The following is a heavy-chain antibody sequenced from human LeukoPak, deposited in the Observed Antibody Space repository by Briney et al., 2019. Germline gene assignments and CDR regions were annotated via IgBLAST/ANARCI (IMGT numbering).Heavy chain of an antibody. J-gene: IGHJ4*02. CDR2: IYSGGST. CDR3: ARAFGYDWRLDY. CDR1: GITVSSSY. Sequence: GGSLRLSCAASGITVSSSYLSWVRQAPGKRLEWVSLIYSGGSTYYADSVKGRFTVSRDNSKNTLYLQMDSLRAEDTAVYYCARAFGYDWRLDYWGQGTLVTVSS. V-gene: IGHV3-53*01. D-gene: IGHD5-12*01.